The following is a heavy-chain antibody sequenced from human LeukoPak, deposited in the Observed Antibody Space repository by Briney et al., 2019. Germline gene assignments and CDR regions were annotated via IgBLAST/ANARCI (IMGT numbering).Heavy chain of an antibody. V-gene: IGHV1-2*02. CDR3: ARAARYHDWLSPPDY. CDR1: GYTFSDYY. Sequence: ASVKVSCKASGYTFSDYYMNWVRQAPGQGLEWMGWINPYTGDTHYAENFQGRVTMTRDTSLTTAYMELTRLRSDDTAFYFCARAARYHDWLSPPDYWGQGTLVTVSS. CDR2: INPYTGDT. J-gene: IGHJ4*02. D-gene: IGHD3-9*01.